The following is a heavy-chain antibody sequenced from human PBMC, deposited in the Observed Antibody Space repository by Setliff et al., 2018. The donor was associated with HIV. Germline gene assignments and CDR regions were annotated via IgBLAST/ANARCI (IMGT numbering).Heavy chain of an antibody. CDR1: AHTFTGYY. V-gene: IGHV1-69-2*01. J-gene: IGHJ5*02. D-gene: IGHD3-10*01. Sequence: ASVKVSCKASAHTFTGYYVHWVRQAPGQGLEWMGRVDPEDGETIYAEKFQGRVTITADTSTDTAYMELSSLRSEDTAVYYCAKGAVRGVSWFDPWGQGTLVTVSS. CDR2: VDPEDGET. CDR3: AKGAVRGVSWFDP.